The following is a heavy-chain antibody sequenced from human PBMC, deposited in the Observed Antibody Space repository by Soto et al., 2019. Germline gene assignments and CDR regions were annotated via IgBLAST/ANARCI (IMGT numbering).Heavy chain of an antibody. Sequence: PSQTLPLTCTVAGGSISSYYWSWIRQPPGKGLEWIGYIYYSGSTNYNPSLKSRVTISVDTSKNQFSLKLSSVTAADTAVYYCAGLSSGWSTTYYYYYYGMDVWGQGTTVTVSS. CDR3: AGLSSGWSTTYYYYYYGMDV. D-gene: IGHD6-19*01. CDR2: IYYSGST. CDR1: GGSISSYY. V-gene: IGHV4-59*01. J-gene: IGHJ6*02.